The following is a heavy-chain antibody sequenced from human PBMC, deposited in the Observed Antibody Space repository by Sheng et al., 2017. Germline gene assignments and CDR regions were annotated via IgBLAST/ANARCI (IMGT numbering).Heavy chain of an antibody. CDR1: GGSISDGPYY. V-gene: IGHV4-39*07. J-gene: IGHJ5*02. Sequence: QLQLQESGPGLVKPSETLSLVCTVSGGSISDGPYYWGWIRQPPGKGLEWIGTMSYSGSTYYNPSLKSRVTISVDTSKNXFSLKLSSVTAADTAVYFCARVLRDRYSSNWGNWFDPWGQGTMV. CDR3: ARVLRDRYSSNWGNWFDP. D-gene: IGHD6-13*01. CDR2: MSYSGST.